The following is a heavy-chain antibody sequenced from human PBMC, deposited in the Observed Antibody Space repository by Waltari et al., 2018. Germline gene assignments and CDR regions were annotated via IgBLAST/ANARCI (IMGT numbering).Heavy chain of an antibody. J-gene: IGHJ4*02. CDR3: ARGAMGNFDY. V-gene: IGHV1-3*03. Sequence: QVQLVQSGAEVKKPGASVKVSCKASGYTFTSYAMHWVRQAPGQRLEWMGWINAGNGNTKDAQESQGRVTITRDTSASTAYMELSSLRSEDMAVYYCARGAMGNFDYWGQGTLVTVSS. CDR2: INAGNGNT. CDR1: GYTFTSYA. D-gene: IGHD5-18*01.